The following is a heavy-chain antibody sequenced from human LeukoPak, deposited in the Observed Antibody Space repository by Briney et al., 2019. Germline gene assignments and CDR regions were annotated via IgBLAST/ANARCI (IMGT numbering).Heavy chain of an antibody. D-gene: IGHD5-12*01. CDR2: INASNGNT. CDR3: ARDRWLRPYYFDY. V-gene: IGHV1-3*01. Sequence: GASVKVSCKASGYTFTSYAIHWVRQAPGQRLEWVGWINASNGNTKYSQRFQGRVTITRDTSPGTAYKELSSLRSEDTAVYYCARDRWLRPYYFDYWGQGTLVTVSS. J-gene: IGHJ4*02. CDR1: GYTFTSYA.